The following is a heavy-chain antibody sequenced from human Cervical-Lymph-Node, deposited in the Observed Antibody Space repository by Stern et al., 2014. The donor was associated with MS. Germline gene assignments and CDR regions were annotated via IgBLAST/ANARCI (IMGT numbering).Heavy chain of an antibody. D-gene: IGHD4-17*01. CDR1: GYTFSSYG. CDR2: ISAYNGQT. V-gene: IGHV1-18*01. Sequence: QDQLVQSGAEVKKPGASVKVSCKAAGYTFSSYGITWVRRAPGQGLEWMGWISAYNGQTSYLQKLQGRVTMTTDTSTNTAYMDLRSLRSDDTAVYYCARGGRSNSDYGDYAPDYWGQGTLVTVSS. J-gene: IGHJ4*02. CDR3: ARGGRSNSDYGDYAPDY.